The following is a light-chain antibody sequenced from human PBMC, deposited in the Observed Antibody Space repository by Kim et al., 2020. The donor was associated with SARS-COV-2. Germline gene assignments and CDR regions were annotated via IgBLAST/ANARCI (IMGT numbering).Light chain of an antibody. V-gene: IGKV1-5*01. J-gene: IGKJ1*01. CDR3: QQYDSFSPCT. Sequence: DIQMTQSPSTLSASVGDRVTITCRASQSISSRLAWYQQKPGKAPKLLICDASSLQSGVPSTFRGSGSGTEFTLTISSLQPDDFATYYCQQYDSFSPCTFGQGTKVDIK. CDR1: QSISSR. CDR2: DAS.